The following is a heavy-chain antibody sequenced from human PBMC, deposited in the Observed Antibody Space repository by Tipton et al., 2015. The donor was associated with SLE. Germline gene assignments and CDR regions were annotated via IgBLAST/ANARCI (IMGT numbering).Heavy chain of an antibody. V-gene: IGHV4-34*01. CDR2: INRRGSA. Sequence: TLSLTCAVYGGSISSSRSYYWAWIRQPPGKGVEWIGEINRRGSANYNPSLKIRVTVSVDTSKNQFSLKLSSVTAADTAVYYCATMAAATDSWVQGTLVTVSS. D-gene: IGHD2-15*01. CDR1: GGSISSSRSYY. CDR3: ATMAAATDS. J-gene: IGHJ1*01.